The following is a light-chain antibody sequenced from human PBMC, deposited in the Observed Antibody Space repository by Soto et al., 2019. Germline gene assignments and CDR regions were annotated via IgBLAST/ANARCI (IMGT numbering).Light chain of an antibody. CDR3: AAWDDSLDGVV. CDR2: RST. Sequence: QAVVTQPPSASGTPGQRVTISCSGSSSNVGSNSVNWYQHFPGTAPKVLIYRSTQRPSGVPDRFSGSKYGTSASLAISGLQSEDEADYYCAAWDDSLDGVVFGGGTQLTVL. J-gene: IGLJ2*01. V-gene: IGLV1-44*01. CDR1: SSNVGSNS.